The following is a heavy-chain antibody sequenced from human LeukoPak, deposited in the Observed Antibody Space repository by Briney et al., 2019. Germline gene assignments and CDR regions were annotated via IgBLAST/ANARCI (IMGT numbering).Heavy chain of an antibody. Sequence: GRSLRLSCAASGFSFSSYGMHWVRQAPGKGLEWVAVISYDGSSKYYADSVKGRFTISRDNAKNTLYLQMNSLRAEDTAVYYCASDSGGPLDYWGQGTLVTVSS. J-gene: IGHJ4*02. V-gene: IGHV3-30*03. CDR3: ASDSGGPLDY. D-gene: IGHD2-15*01. CDR2: ISYDGSSK. CDR1: GFSFSSYG.